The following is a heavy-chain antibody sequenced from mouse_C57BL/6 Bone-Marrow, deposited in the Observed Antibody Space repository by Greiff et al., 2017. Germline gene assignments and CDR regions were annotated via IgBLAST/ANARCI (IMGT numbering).Heavy chain of an antibody. CDR2: ISSCSSTI. CDR3: AKEGLFYYGSSWYFDV. CDR1: GFTFSDYG. V-gene: IGHV5-17*01. D-gene: IGHD1-1*01. J-gene: IGHJ1*03. Sequence: EVQLVESGGGLVKPGGSLKLSCAASGFTFSDYGMHWVRQAPEKGLEWVAYISSCSSTIYYADTVKGRFTISRDNAKNTLFLQMTSLRSEDTAMYYCAKEGLFYYGSSWYFDVWGTGTTVTVSS.